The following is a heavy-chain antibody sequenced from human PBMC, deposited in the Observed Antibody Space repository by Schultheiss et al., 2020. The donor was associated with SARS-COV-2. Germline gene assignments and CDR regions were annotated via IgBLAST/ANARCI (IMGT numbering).Heavy chain of an antibody. V-gene: IGHV3-23*01. J-gene: IGHJ4*02. CDR2: ISGSGGST. CDR3: AKVSGSYYNPEY. Sequence: GGSLRLSCAASGFTFSDHYMDWVRQAPGKGLEWVSAISGSGGSTYYADSVKGRFTISRDNSKNTLYLQMNSLRADDTAVYYCAKVSGSYYNPEYWGQGTLVTVSS. D-gene: IGHD3-10*01. CDR1: GFTFSDHY.